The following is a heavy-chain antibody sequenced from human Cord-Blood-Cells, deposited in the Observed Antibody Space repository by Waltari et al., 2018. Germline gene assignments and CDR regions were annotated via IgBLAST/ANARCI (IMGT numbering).Heavy chain of an antibody. Sequence: EVQLLESGGGLVQPGGSLRLSCAASGFTFSSYAMSWVRQAPGMGLGWVSAIRGGGGSTYYAESVKGRFTISRDNSKNTLYLQMNSLRAEDTAVYYCAKDRAAGSYFDYWGQGTLVTVSS. CDR2: IRGGGGST. CDR3: AKDRAAGSYFDY. V-gene: IGHV3-23*01. CDR1: GFTFSSYA. D-gene: IGHD6-25*01. J-gene: IGHJ4*02.